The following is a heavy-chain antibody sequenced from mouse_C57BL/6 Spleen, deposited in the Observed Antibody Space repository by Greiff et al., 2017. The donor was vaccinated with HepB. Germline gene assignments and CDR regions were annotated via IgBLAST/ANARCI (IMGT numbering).Heavy chain of an antibody. CDR3: ARRTVVGGYFDY. CDR2: ISSGGSYN. V-gene: IGHV5-6*02. J-gene: IGHJ2*01. D-gene: IGHD1-1*01. Sequence: DVKLVESGGDLVKPGGSLKLSCAASGFTFSSYGMSWVRQTPDKRLEWVATISSGGSYNYYPDSVKGRFTISRDNAKNTLYLQMSSLKSEDTAMYYCARRTVVGGYFDYWGQGTTLTVSS. CDR1: GFTFSSYG.